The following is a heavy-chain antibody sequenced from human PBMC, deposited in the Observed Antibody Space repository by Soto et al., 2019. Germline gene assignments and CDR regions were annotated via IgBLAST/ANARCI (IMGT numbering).Heavy chain of an antibody. Sequence: HPGGSLRLSCAASGFSFSNSWMTWVRQAPGKGLEWVANIKEDGSEKYYVDSLKGRFTISRDNAKNSLYLQMMSLTAEDTAIYYCVRGGGGGLFDPWGQGXMVTVYS. J-gene: IGHJ5*02. D-gene: IGHD2-15*01. CDR2: IKEDGSEK. CDR3: VRGGGGGLFDP. V-gene: IGHV3-7*01. CDR1: GFSFSNSW.